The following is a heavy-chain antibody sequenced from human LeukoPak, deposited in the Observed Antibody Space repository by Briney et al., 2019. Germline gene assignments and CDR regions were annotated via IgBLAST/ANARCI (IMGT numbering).Heavy chain of an antibody. CDR3: ARDRGSLEEGKEYYDILTGYYPLRVPNDAFDI. CDR2: INPSGGST. CDR1: GYTFTSYY. V-gene: IGHV1-46*01. D-gene: IGHD3-9*01. J-gene: IGHJ3*02. Sequence: ASVKVSCKASGYTFTSYYMHWVRQAPGQGLEWMGIINPSGGSTSYAQKFQGRVTMTRDMSTSTVYMELSSLRSEDTAVYYCARDRGSLEEGKEYYDILTGYYPLRVPNDAFDIWGQGTMVTVSS.